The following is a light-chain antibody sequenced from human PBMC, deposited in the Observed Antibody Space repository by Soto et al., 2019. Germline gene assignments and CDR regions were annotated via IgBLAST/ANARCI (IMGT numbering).Light chain of an antibody. CDR1: QRLSGW. J-gene: IGKJ4*01. V-gene: IGKV1-5*03. Sequence: DIQMTQSPSTPYASGEDRVTITCRARQRLSGWFACYQQKSGKAPKLLSHMASTLQSEVPSRFSGTGPGTEFTLTISSLQHDDFAASYCQQYHSYPLAFGGRTKVAIK. CDR2: MAS. CDR3: QQYHSYPLA.